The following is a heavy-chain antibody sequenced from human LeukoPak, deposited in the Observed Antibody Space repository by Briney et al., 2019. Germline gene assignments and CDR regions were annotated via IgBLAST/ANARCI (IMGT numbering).Heavy chain of an antibody. Sequence: PSETLSLACTVSGGSISSYYWSWIRQPPGKGLEWIGYIYYSGCTNYNPSLKSRVTISVDTSKNQFSLKLSSVTAADTAVYYCARAQPDTEAGHDYWGQGTLVTVSS. CDR2: IYYSGCT. CDR1: GGSISSYY. D-gene: IGHD1-14*01. J-gene: IGHJ4*02. V-gene: IGHV4-59*01. CDR3: ARAQPDTEAGHDY.